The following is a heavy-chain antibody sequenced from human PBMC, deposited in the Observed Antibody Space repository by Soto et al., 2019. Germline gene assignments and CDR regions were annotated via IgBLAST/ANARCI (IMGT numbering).Heavy chain of an antibody. J-gene: IGHJ6*02. Sequence: QPGGSLRLSCAASGFTFSSYAMSWVRQAPGKGLEWVSAISGSGGSTYYADSVKGRFTISRDNSKNTLYLQMSSLRAEDTAVYYCVKDGSSGWPYYYGLDVWGQGTTVTVS. CDR1: GFTFSSYA. D-gene: IGHD6-19*01. CDR3: VKDGSSGWPYYYGLDV. V-gene: IGHV3-23*01. CDR2: ISGSGGST.